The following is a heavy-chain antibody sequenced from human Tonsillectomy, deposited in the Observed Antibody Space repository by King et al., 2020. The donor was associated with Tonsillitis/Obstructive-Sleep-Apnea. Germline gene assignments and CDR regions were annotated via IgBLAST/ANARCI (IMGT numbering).Heavy chain of an antibody. Sequence: VQLVESGGGVVQPGRSLRLSCAASGFTFSTYGMHWVRQAPGKGLEWVAVIWYDGSNKYYGDSVKGRFTISRDNSKNTLYLQMNSLRAEATAVYYCARSSKLVRVESPTAIDYWGQGTLVTVSS. J-gene: IGHJ4*02. CDR2: IWYDGSNK. V-gene: IGHV3-33*01. CDR3: ARSSKLVRVESPTAIDY. CDR1: GFTFSTYG. D-gene: IGHD2-2*02.